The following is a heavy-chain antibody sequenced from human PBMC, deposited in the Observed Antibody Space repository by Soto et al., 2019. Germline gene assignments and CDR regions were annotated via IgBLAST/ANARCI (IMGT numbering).Heavy chain of an antibody. Sequence: ASVKVSCKASGYTFTGYYMHWVRQAPGQGLEWMGWINPNSGGTNYAQKFQGWVTMTRDRSISTAYMELSRLRSDDTAVYYCARDAYYDILTGYYQPPYYYYGMDVWGQGTTVTVSS. J-gene: IGHJ6*02. CDR3: ARDAYYDILTGYYQPPYYYYGMDV. V-gene: IGHV1-2*04. CDR2: INPNSGGT. CDR1: GYTFTGYY. D-gene: IGHD3-9*01.